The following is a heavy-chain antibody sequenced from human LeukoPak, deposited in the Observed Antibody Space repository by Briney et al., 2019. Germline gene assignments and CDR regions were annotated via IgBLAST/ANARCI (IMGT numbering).Heavy chain of an antibody. CDR1: GGSISSYY. D-gene: IGHD3-16*01. V-gene: IGHV4-59*01. J-gene: IGHJ6*03. CDR2: IYYSGST. Sequence: PSETLSLTCTVSGGSISSYYWSWIRQPPGKGLEWIGYIYYSGSTNYNPSLKSRVTISVDTSKNQFSLKLSSVTAADTAVYYCARDGAYYYMDVWGKGTTVTVSS. CDR3: ARDGAYYYMDV.